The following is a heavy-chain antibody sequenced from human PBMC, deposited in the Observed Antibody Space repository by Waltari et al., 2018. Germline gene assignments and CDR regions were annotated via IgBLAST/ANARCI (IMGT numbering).Heavy chain of an antibody. J-gene: IGHJ6*02. Sequence: QVQLVESGGGVVQPGRSLRLSCTASEFTFSSYPMHWVRQAPGKGLEWVAVISYNERNIYYVDSVKGRFTISRDNSKKMLYLQMNSLITEDTAVYYCARDYCDRTNCHGMDVWGQGTTVTVSS. D-gene: IGHD3-22*01. V-gene: IGHV3-30*04. CDR1: EFTFSSYP. CDR3: ARDYCDRTNCHGMDV. CDR2: ISYNERNI.